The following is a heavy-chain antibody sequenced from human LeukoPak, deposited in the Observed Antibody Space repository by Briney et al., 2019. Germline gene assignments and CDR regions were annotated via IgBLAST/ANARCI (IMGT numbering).Heavy chain of an antibody. J-gene: IGHJ4*02. CDR1: GGSISSYY. V-gene: IGHV4-59*01. D-gene: IGHD6-19*01. CDR2: IYYSGST. CDR3: ARVSPGIAVAGTVDY. Sequence: SETLSLTCTVSGGSISSYYWSWIRQPPGRGLEWIGYIYYSGSTNYNPSLKSRVTISVDTSKNQFSLKLSSVTAADTAVYYCARVSPGIAVAGTVDYWGQGTLVTVSS.